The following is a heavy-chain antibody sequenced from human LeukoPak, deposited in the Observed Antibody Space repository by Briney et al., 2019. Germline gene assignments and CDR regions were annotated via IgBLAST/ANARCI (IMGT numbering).Heavy chain of an antibody. V-gene: IGHV1-2*02. CDR3: ARGVLRSTSRRYYYFDY. J-gene: IGHJ4*02. D-gene: IGHD2-2*01. CDR2: INPNSGST. CDR1: GYTFTGYY. Sequence: ASVKVSCKASGYTFTGYYMHWVRQAPGQGLEWMGWINPNSGSTNYAQKFQGRVTMTRDTSISTAYMELSRLRSDDTAVYYCARGVLRSTSRRYYYFDYWGQGTLVTVSS.